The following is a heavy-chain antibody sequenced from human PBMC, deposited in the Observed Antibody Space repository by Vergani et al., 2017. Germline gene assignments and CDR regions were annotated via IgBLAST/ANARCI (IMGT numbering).Heavy chain of an antibody. CDR2: IYSGGST. D-gene: IGHD6-19*01. CDR1: GFTVSSNY. Sequence: EVQLVESGGGLVQPGGSLRLSCAASGFTVSSNYMSWVRQAPGKGLEWVSVIYSGGSTYYADSVKGRLTISRHNSENTLYLQMNSLRAEDTAVYYWARDNVAWIAVAGTGYYYYYGMDVWGQGTTVTVSS. CDR3: ARDNVAWIAVAGTGYYYYYGMDV. J-gene: IGHJ6*02. V-gene: IGHV3-53*04.